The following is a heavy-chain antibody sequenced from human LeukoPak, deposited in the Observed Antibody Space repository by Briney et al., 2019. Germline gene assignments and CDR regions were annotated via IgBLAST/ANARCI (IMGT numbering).Heavy chain of an antibody. J-gene: IGHJ6*03. V-gene: IGHV3-23*01. Sequence: GGSLRLSCAASGFTFSSYGMSWVRQAPGKGLEWVSAISGSGGSTYYADSVKGRFTISRDNSKNTLYLQMNSLRAEDTAVYYCAKAALRFGELLPFEADYYYMDVWGKGTTVTISS. CDR2: ISGSGGST. CDR1: GFTFSSYG. CDR3: AKAALRFGELLPFEADYYYMDV. D-gene: IGHD3-10*01.